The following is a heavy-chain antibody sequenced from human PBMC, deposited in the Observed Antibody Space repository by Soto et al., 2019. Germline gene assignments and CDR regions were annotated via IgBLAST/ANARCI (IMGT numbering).Heavy chain of an antibody. D-gene: IGHD3-10*01. V-gene: IGHV4-39*01. CDR3: ARHGPMVRGVIPISYGMDV. CDR2: IYYSGST. J-gene: IGHJ6*02. CDR1: GGSISSSSYY. Sequence: QLQLQESGPGLVKPSETLSLTCTVSGGSISSSSYYWGWIRQPPGKGLEWIGSIYYSGSTYYNPSLKSRVTISVSTSKNQFSLKLSSVTAADTAVYYCARHGPMVRGVIPISYGMDVWGQGTTVTVSS.